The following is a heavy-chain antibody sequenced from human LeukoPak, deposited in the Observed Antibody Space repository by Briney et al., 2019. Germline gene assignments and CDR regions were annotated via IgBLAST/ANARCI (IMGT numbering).Heavy chain of an antibody. V-gene: IGHV4-31*03. CDR3: ARGTLRDFLGRTMIVVVTDAFDI. D-gene: IGHD3-22*01. CDR1: GGSISSGGYY. Sequence: SETLSLTCTVSGGSISSGGYYWSWIRQHPGKGLEWIGYIYYSGSTYYNPSLKSRVTISVDTSKNQFSLKLSSVTAADTAVYYCARGTLRDFLGRTMIVVVTDAFDIWGQGTMVIVSS. J-gene: IGHJ3*02. CDR2: IYYSGST.